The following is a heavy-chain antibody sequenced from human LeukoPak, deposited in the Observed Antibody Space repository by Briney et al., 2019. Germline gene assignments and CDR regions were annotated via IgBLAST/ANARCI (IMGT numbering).Heavy chain of an antibody. D-gene: IGHD3-22*01. J-gene: IGHJ4*02. Sequence: PSETLSLTCAVYGGSFSGYYWSWIRQPPGKGLEWIGEINHSGSTNYNPSLKSRVTISVDTSKNQFSLKLSSVTAADTAVYYCARGRTDSGYRFDYWGQGTLVIVSS. V-gene: IGHV4-34*01. CDR3: ARGRTDSGYRFDY. CDR1: GGSFSGYY. CDR2: INHSGST.